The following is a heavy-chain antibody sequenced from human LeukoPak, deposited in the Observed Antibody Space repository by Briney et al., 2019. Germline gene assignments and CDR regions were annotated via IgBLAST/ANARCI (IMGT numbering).Heavy chain of an antibody. CDR1: GGSISSSSYY. D-gene: IGHD6-13*01. Sequence: SETLSLTCTVSGGSISSSSYYWGWIRQPPGKELEWIGSIYYSGSTYYNPSLKSRVTISVDTSKNQFSLKLSSVTAADTAVYYCARRGYSSSWPTFDYWGQGTLVTVSS. CDR2: IYYSGST. V-gene: IGHV4-39*01. J-gene: IGHJ4*02. CDR3: ARRGYSSSWPTFDY.